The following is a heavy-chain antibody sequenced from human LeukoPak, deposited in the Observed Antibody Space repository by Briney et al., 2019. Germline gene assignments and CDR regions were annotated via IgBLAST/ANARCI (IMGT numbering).Heavy chain of an antibody. Sequence: PGGSLRLSGAASGFTFSSYAMSWVRQAPGKGLEWVSAISGSGGSTYYADSVKGRFTISRDNSKNTLYLQMNSLRAEDTAVYYCAKDPNYVYYYGMDVWGQGTTVTVSS. J-gene: IGHJ6*02. V-gene: IGHV3-23*01. CDR1: GFTFSSYA. D-gene: IGHD1-7*01. CDR2: ISGSGGST. CDR3: AKDPNYVYYYGMDV.